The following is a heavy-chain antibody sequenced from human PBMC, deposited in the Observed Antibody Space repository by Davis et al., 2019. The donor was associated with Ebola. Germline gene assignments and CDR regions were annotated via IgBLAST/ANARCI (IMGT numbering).Heavy chain of an antibody. CDR2: SVNDATTQ. Sequence: GESLKISCATSGFSLGPHGMHWIRQAPGKGLEWVAMSVNDATTQYYGDSVRGRFTIFRDNPRKMMYLQMNNLRVQDTAVYYCARDHLEGSLDYWGQGTLVIVS. D-gene: IGHD1-26*01. CDR3: ARDHLEGSLDY. V-gene: IGHV3-33*01. CDR1: GFSLGPHG. J-gene: IGHJ4*02.